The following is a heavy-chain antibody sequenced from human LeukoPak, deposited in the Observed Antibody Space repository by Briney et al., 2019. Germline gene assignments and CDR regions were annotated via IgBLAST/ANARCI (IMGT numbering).Heavy chain of an antibody. J-gene: IGHJ4*02. CDR1: GFIFRDHS. Sequence: GGSLRLSCAASGFIFRDHSLHWVRLPPGKGLEWVALISSDDSNIRYADPVKGRFTISRGNSKNTLYLLMNELSAEDTAVYYCAKSHSLEYRGYFDYWGQGTLVTVSS. D-gene: IGHD2/OR15-2a*01. CDR3: AKSHSLEYRGYFDY. CDR2: ISSDDSNI. V-gene: IGHV3-30*07.